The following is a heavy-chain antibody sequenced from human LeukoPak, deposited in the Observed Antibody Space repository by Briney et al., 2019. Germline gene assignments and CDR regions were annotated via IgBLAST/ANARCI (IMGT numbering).Heavy chain of an antibody. CDR2: ISSSSSYI. CDR1: GFTFSSYS. Sequence: GGSLRLSCAASGFTFSSYSMNWVRQAPGKGLEWVSSISSSSSYIYYADSVKGRFTISRDNAKNSLYLQMSSLRAEDTAVYYCASVWELLQGGGGYFDYWGQGTLVTVSS. V-gene: IGHV3-21*01. CDR3: ASVWELLQGGGGYFDY. D-gene: IGHD1-26*01. J-gene: IGHJ4*02.